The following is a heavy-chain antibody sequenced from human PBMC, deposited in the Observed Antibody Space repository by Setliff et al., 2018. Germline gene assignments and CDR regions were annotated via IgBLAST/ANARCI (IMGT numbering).Heavy chain of an antibody. CDR3: ARGRGLEWLPESWFDP. V-gene: IGHV4-61*09. Sequence: SETLSLTCSVSGDSINSGTYYWSWIRQPAGKGLEWIGHIYSSGSTNYNPSLKSRVTISLDTSKNHFSLTLTSVTAADTAVYYCARGRGLEWLPESWFDPWGQGTLVTVSS. J-gene: IGHJ5*02. CDR2: IYSSGST. CDR1: GDSINSGTYY. D-gene: IGHD3-3*01.